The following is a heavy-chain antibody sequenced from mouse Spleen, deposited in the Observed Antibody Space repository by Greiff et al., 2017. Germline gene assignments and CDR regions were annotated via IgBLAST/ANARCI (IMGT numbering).Heavy chain of an antibody. CDR1: GFTFSSYA. D-gene: IGHD4-1*01. CDR2: ISDGGSYT. Sequence: EVQRVESGGGLVKPGGSLKLSCAASGFTFSSYAMSWVRQTPEKRLAWVATISDGGSYTYYPDNVKGRFTISRDNAKNNLYLQMSHLKSEDTAMYYCARDDLGHFDYWGQGTTLTVSS. V-gene: IGHV5-4*01. CDR3: ARDDLGHFDY. J-gene: IGHJ2*01.